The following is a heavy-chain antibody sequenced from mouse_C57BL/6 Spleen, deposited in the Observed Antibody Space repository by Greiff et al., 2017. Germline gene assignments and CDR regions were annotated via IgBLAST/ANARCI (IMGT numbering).Heavy chain of an antibody. V-gene: IGHV1-19*01. CDR2: INPYNGGT. Sequence: EVMLVESGPVLVKPGASVKMSCKASGYTFTDYYMNWVKQSHGKSLEWIGVINPYNGGTSYNQKFKGKATLTVDKSSSTAYMELNSLTSEDSAVFSCASAMITSLVASFDYWGQGTTLTVSS. CDR1: GYTFTDYY. J-gene: IGHJ2*01. D-gene: IGHD1-1*01. CDR3: ASAMITSLVASFDY.